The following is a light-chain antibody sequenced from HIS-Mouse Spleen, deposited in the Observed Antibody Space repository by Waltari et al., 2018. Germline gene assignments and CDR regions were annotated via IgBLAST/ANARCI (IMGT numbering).Light chain of an antibody. V-gene: IGLV2-23*01. J-gene: IGLJ3*02. CDR2: EGS. CDR1: SSDVGGYNF. CDR3: CSYAGSSTWV. Sequence: QSALTQPASVSGSPGQSITTSCTATSSDVGGYNFVSWYQQHPGKAPKLMIYEGSKRPSGVSNRFSGSKSGNTASLTISGLQAEDEADYYCCSYAGSSTWVFGGGTKLTVL.